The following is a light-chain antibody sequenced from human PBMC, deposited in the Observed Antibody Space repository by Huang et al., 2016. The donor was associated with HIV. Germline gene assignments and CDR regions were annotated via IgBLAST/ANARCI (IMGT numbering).Light chain of an antibody. CDR3: QQYGGSPPYT. CDR2: GAS. Sequence: EIVLTQSPGTLSLSPGERATLSCRASQSVSSNYLALYQHKPGQAPRLLIYGASSRATGIPDRFSGSGSGTDFTLTISRLEPEDFAVYYCQQYGGSPPYTFGQGTNLEIK. J-gene: IGKJ2*01. CDR1: QSVSSNY. V-gene: IGKV3-20*01.